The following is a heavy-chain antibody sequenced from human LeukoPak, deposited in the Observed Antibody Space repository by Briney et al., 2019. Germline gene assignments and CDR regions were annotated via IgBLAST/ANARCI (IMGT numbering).Heavy chain of an antibody. V-gene: IGHV3-11*06. CDR1: GFTFNNYY. J-gene: IGHJ4*02. D-gene: IGHD2-15*01. Sequence: GGSLRLSCAASGFTFNNYYINWLRQTPGKGLQWISYISGSGNYTKYADFVEGRFIISRDNDKKSLYLQMNNVAVEDTGVYYCARGGPFDYWGQGVLVTVSS. CDR2: ISGSGNYT. CDR3: ARGGPFDY.